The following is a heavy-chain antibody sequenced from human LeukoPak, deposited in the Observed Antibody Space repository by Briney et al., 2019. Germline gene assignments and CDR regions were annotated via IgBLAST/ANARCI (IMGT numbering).Heavy chain of an antibody. CDR3: AKLYGAVVTAISYFDY. Sequence: GGSLRLSCAASGFTFSSYAMSWVRQAPGKGLEWVSAISGSGGSTYYADSMKGRFTISRDNSKNTLYLQMNSLRAEDTAVYYCAKLYGAVVTAISYFDYWGQGTLVTVSS. V-gene: IGHV3-23*01. D-gene: IGHD2-21*02. CDR1: GFTFSSYA. J-gene: IGHJ4*02. CDR2: ISGSGGST.